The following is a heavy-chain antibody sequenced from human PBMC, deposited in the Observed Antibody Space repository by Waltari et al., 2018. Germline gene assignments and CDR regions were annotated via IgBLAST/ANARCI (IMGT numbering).Heavy chain of an antibody. CDR3: ARSGYAPGYYYGMDV. Sequence: QVQLVESGGGVVQPGRSLRLSCAASGFTFSSYAMPWVRQAPGKGLEWVAVISYDGSNKYYADSVKGRFTISRDNSKNTLYLQMNSLRAEDTAVYYCARSGYAPGYYYGMDVWGQGTTVTVSS. D-gene: IGHD5-12*01. V-gene: IGHV3-30-3*01. CDR1: GFTFSSYA. CDR2: ISYDGSNK. J-gene: IGHJ6*02.